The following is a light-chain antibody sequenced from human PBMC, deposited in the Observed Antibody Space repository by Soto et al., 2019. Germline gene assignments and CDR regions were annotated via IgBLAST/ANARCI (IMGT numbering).Light chain of an antibody. Sequence: EIVMTQSPATLSVSPGERATLSCRASQSVSSNLAWYQQKPGQAPRLLIYGASTRATGIPARFSGSESGTEFTLTISSLQSEDFAVYYCQQYNNWPPGPFGQGTKVEIK. CDR2: GAS. CDR1: QSVSSN. V-gene: IGKV3-15*01. J-gene: IGKJ1*01. CDR3: QQYNNWPPGP.